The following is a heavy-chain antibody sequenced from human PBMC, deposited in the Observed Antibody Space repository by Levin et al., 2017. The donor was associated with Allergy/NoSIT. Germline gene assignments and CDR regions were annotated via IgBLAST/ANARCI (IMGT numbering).Heavy chain of an antibody. D-gene: IGHD1-7*01. CDR2: VFSSGST. J-gene: IGHJ3*02. Sequence: SETLSLTCNVSGYSIRSSYWSWIRQPPGKGLEWIGYVFSSGSTSYNPSVKSRVTISVDTSKNQFSLRLNSVSAADTAVYYCARERGDNWNYVENEAFDIWGQGTMVTVSS. CDR1: GYSIRSSY. CDR3: ARERGDNWNYVENEAFDI. V-gene: IGHV4-59*01.